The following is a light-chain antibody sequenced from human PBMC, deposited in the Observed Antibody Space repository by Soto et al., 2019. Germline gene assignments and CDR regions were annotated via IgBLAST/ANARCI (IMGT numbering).Light chain of an antibody. V-gene: IGLV1-40*01. Sequence: QSVLTQPPSVSGAPGQRVTLSCTGSSSNIAAGYDGHWYQQQPGTAPILLIYGNSNQPSGVPYRFSGSKSGTSASLAITGLHAEDEAEYYCQCYASSLSGDVFGTGTKVTVL. CDR1: SSNIAAGYD. CDR3: QCYASSLSGDV. CDR2: GNS. J-gene: IGLJ1*01.